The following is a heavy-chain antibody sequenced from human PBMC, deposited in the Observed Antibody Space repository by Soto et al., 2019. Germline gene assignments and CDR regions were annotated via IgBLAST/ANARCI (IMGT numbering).Heavy chain of an antibody. CDR3: ARDWAAAGPFDY. V-gene: IGHV3-23*01. J-gene: IGHJ4*02. Sequence: GGSLRLSCAASGFTFSSYTMSWVRQAPGKGLEWVSTISGSGYSTDYADSVKGRFTISRDNSKNTLYPQMNSLRSDDTAVYYCARDWAAAGPFDYWGQGTLVTVSS. CDR2: ISGSGYST. D-gene: IGHD6-13*01. CDR1: GFTFSSYT.